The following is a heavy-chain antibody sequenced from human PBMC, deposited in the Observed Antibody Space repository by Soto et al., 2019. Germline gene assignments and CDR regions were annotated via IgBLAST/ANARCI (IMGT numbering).Heavy chain of an antibody. V-gene: IGHV4-39*07. CDR3: ARPRGCSNCWFDN. Sequence: QVQLQESGPGLVKPSETLSLTCTVSGDSISDASYFWDWIRQSPGKELEWIGNIYYNGDTFYNPSLTSRVTMSFDTSKNQFSLRLNSVTAADTAIYYCARPRGCSNCWFDNWGQGTLVTVSS. D-gene: IGHD6-19*01. CDR1: GDSISDASYF. J-gene: IGHJ5*02. CDR2: IYYNGDT.